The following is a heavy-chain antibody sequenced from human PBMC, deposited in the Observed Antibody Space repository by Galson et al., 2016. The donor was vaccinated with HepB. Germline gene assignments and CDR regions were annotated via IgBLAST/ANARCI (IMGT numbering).Heavy chain of an antibody. CDR3: ARRGIAVAGRGGIDY. J-gene: IGHJ4*02. V-gene: IGHV5-51*01. CDR1: AYSFTSYW. CDR2: IYPGDSDT. Sequence: QSGAEVKKPGESLRISCKGSAYSFTSYWIGWVRQVPGKGLEWMAMIYPGDSDTRYSPSFQGQVTISADKSISTAYLQWSSLKASDTAMYYCARRGIAVAGRGGIDYWVQGTLVTVSS. D-gene: IGHD6-19*01.